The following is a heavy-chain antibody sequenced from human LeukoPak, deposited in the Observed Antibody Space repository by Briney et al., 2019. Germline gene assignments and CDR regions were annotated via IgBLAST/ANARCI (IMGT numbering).Heavy chain of an antibody. CDR3: ARRITSTWYGGLDL. J-gene: IGHJ2*01. V-gene: IGHV3-7*04. D-gene: IGHD6-13*01. Sequence: GGSLRLSCAASGFTFSTYWMSWVREAPGKGLEWVANKKEDGSEKYYVDSVKGRFTISRDNAKKSLYLQMNNLRAEDTAVYYCARRITSTWYGGLDLWGRGTLVTVSS. CDR2: KKEDGSEK. CDR1: GFTFSTYW.